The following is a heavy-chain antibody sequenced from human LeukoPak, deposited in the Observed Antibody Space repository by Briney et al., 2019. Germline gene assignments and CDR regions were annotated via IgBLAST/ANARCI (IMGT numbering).Heavy chain of an antibody. D-gene: IGHD4-23*01. CDR1: GGSFSGYY. CDR3: ARKETTVVTHRGDWFDP. CDR2: INHSGST. V-gene: IGHV4-34*01. J-gene: IGHJ5*02. Sequence: SETLSLTCAVYGGSFSGYYWSWIRQPPGKGLEWIGEINHSGSTNYNPSLKSRVTISVDTSKNQFSLKLSSVTAADTAVYYCARKETTVVTHRGDWFDPWGQGTLVTVSS.